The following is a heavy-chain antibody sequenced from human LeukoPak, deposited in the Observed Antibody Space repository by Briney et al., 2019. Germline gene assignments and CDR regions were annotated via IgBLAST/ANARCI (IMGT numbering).Heavy chain of an antibody. J-gene: IGHJ3*02. Sequence: SETLSLTCTVSGGSISSYYWSWIRQPPGKGLEWIGYIYYSGTTNYNPSLKSRVTISVDTSKNQFSLKLSSVTAADTAVYYCARHICGGDCFHSNDAFDIWGQGTTVTVSS. CDR3: ARHICGGDCFHSNDAFDI. D-gene: IGHD2-21*02. CDR1: GGSISSYY. CDR2: IYYSGTT. V-gene: IGHV4-59*08.